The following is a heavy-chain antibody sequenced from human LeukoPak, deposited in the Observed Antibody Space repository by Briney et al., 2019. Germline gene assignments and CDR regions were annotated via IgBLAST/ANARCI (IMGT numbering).Heavy chain of an antibody. V-gene: IGHV4-39*01. CDR2: IYYSRST. J-gene: IGHJ5*02. CDR1: GGSISSSTYY. Sequence: PSETLSLTCTVSGGSISSSTYYWGWIRQPPGKGLEWIGSIYYSRSTYYNPSLKSRVTISVDTSKNQFSLKLSSVTAADTAVYYCARTSLGGAWFDPWGQGTLVTVSS. CDR3: ARTSLGGAWFDP. D-gene: IGHD3-10*01.